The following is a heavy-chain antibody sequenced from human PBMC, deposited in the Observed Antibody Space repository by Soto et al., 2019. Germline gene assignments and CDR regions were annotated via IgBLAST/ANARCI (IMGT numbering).Heavy chain of an antibody. V-gene: IGHV1-18*01. CDR1: GYTFTSYG. CDR2: ISVYNGNT. D-gene: IGHD3-10*01. Sequence: QVQLVQSGAEVKKPGASVKVSCKASGYTFTSYGISWVRQAPGQGLEWMGWISVYNGNTNYAQKLQGRVTMTTDTATSTADMELRSLRSDVTAVYYCASGWFGEFVYYFDYWGQGTLVTVSS. J-gene: IGHJ4*02. CDR3: ASGWFGEFVYYFDY.